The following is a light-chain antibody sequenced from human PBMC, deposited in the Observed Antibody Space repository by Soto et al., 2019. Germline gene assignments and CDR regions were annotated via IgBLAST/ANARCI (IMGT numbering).Light chain of an antibody. CDR2: DTS. V-gene: IGKV3-20*01. J-gene: IGKJ3*01. CDR3: QQYGSSPFT. Sequence: EIVLMQSPGTLSLSPGEGATLSCRASQSVNSNYLAWYQQKPGQAPTVLIFDTSRRATGVPDRFSGSGSGTDFILIISRLEPDDFAVYYCQQYGSSPFTFGPGTKVDIK. CDR1: QSVNSNY.